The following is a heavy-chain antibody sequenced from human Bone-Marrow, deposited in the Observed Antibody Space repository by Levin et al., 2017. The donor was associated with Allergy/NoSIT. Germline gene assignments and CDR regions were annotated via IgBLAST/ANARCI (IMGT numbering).Heavy chain of an antibody. J-gene: IGHJ6*03. CDR3: AKDGPSSVITKASYYMDV. CDR2: ISGSGGGT. D-gene: IGHD3-16*01. Sequence: QRGESLKISCAASGFTFSSYVMTWVRQAPGKGLEWVSAISGSGGGTYYADSVKGRFTISRDNSKNTLHLQMNSLRVEDTAVYYCAKDGPSSVITKASYYMDVWGKGTTVTVSS. CDR1: GFTFSSYV. V-gene: IGHV3-23*01.